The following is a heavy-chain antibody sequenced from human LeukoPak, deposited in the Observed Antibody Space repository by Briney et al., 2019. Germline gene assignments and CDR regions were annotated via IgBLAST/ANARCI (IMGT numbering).Heavy chain of an antibody. CDR1: GFYFNSYG. J-gene: IGHJ4*02. CDR3: AKDLDSSGVSY. Sequence: AGGSLRLSCAASGFYFNSYGMHWVRQAPDKGLEWVAVILNDVKSKYYADSVKGRFTISRDNSKNTLYLQMNSLRADDTALYYCAKDLDSSGVSYWGQGTLVTVSS. D-gene: IGHD3-22*01. V-gene: IGHV3-30*18. CDR2: ILNDVKSK.